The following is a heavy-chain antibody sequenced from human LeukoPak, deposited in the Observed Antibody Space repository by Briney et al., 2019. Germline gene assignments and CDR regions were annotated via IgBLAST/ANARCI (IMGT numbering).Heavy chain of an antibody. V-gene: IGHV3-74*01. Sequence: GGSLRLSCATSGFTFSTSWMHWVRQAPGKGLVWVSRINTDGNTRDYADSVKGRFTIPRDNAKNTLYLQMNSLRAEDTAVYYCVRDMGYYDKVWGQGTLVTVSS. CDR3: VRDMGYYDKV. D-gene: IGHD3-22*01. J-gene: IGHJ4*02. CDR1: GFTFSTSW. CDR2: INTDGNTR.